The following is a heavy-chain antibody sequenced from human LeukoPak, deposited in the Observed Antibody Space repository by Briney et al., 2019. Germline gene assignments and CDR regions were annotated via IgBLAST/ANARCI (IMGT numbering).Heavy chain of an antibody. CDR1: GYTFTSYD. Sequence: ASVKVSCKASGYTFTSYDISWVRQAPGQGLEWMGWISAYNGNTNYAQKLQGRVTMTTDTSTSTAYMELRSLRSDDTAVYYCILRDSSGYYRDYWGQGTLVTVSS. J-gene: IGHJ4*02. CDR2: ISAYNGNT. V-gene: IGHV1-18*01. CDR3: ILRDSSGYYRDY. D-gene: IGHD3-22*01.